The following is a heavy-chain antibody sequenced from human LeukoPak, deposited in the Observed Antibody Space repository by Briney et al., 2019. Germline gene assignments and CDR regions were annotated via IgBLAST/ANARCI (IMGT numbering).Heavy chain of an antibody. J-gene: IGHJ5*02. V-gene: IGHV1-18*01. D-gene: IGHD4-17*01. CDR1: GYTFTSYG. Sequence: GASVKVSCKASGYTFTSYGISWVRQAPGQGLEWMGWISAYNGNTNYAQKLQGRVTITTDTSTSTAYMELRSLRSDDTAVYYCARDLDGDYYNWFDPWGQGTLVTVSS. CDR2: ISAYNGNT. CDR3: ARDLDGDYYNWFDP.